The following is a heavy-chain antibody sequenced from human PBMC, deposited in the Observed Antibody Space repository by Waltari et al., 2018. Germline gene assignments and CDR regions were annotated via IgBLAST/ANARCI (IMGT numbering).Heavy chain of an antibody. J-gene: IGHJ6*02. CDR1: GGTFSSYA. Sequence: VQLVQSGAEVKKPGSSVKVSCKASGGTFSSYAMSWVRQAPGKGLEWVSAISGSGGSTYYADSVKGRFTISRDNSKNTLYLQMNSLRAEDTAVYYCAKAQDGSYPSYYYYYGMDVWGQGTTVTVSS. CDR2: ISGSGGST. CDR3: AKAQDGSYPSYYYYYGMDV. D-gene: IGHD1-26*01. V-gene: IGHV3-23*04.